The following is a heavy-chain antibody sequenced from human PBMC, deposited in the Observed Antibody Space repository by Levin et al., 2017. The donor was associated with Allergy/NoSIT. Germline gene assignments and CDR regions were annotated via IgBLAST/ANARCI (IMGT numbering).Heavy chain of an antibody. CDR2: ISYDGDKK. J-gene: IGHJ4*02. CDR3: ARDLGSGDYMLELEY. CDR1: GFTFTNYA. V-gene: IGHV3-30-3*01. Sequence: PGGSLRLSCAASGFTFTNYAMHWVRQAPGKGLDWVAVISYDGDKKHYADSVKGRFTISRDNSKNTLYLQMNSLRTEDTAVYDCARDLGSGDYMLELEYWGQGTLVTVSS. D-gene: IGHD4-17*01.